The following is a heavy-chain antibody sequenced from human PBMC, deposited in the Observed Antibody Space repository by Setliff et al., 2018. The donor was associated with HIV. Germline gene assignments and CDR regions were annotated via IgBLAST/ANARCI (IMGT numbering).Heavy chain of an antibody. V-gene: IGHV4-4*02. Sequence: SETLSLTCTVSRGSISSNWWSWVRQSPGKGLEWIGEIYHSGSTHYNQSLQSRVTISVDKSKSQFSLKLNSVTAADTAVYYCGGNGYYSIDYWGQGTLVTVSS. J-gene: IGHJ4*02. CDR1: RGSISSNW. D-gene: IGHD3-22*01. CDR3: GGNGYYSIDY. CDR2: IYHSGST.